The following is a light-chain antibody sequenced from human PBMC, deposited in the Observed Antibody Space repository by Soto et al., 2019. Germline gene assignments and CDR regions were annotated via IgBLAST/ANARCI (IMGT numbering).Light chain of an antibody. CDR3: QQYNNGPRT. J-gene: IGKJ1*01. Sequence: EIVMTQSPATLSVSPGERATLSCRASQSVSSNLAWYQQKPGQAPRLLIYGASISATGIPARFSGSGSGTEFTLTISSLQSEDFAVYYCQQYNNGPRTFGQGTKVEIK. CDR2: GAS. V-gene: IGKV3D-15*01. CDR1: QSVSSN.